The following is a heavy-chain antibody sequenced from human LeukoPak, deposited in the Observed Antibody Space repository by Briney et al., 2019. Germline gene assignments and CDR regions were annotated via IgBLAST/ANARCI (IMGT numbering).Heavy chain of an antibody. V-gene: IGHV4-59*01. Sequence: SETLSLTCTVSGGSISSYYWCWIRQPPGKGLEWIGYIYYSGSTNYNPSLKSRVTISVDTSKNQFSLKLSSVTAADTAVYYCARDVHYYDSSGFDYWGQGALVTVSS. CDR2: IYYSGST. J-gene: IGHJ4*02. CDR3: ARDVHYYDSSGFDY. CDR1: GGSISSYY. D-gene: IGHD3-22*01.